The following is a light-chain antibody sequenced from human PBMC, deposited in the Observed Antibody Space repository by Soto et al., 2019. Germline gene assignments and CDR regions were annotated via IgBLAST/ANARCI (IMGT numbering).Light chain of an antibody. Sequence: QSALTQPASVSGSPGQSITISCTGTSSDVGGYNYVSWYQQQSGKAPKLMIYEGSKRPSGVSNRFSGSKSGNTASLTISGLQAEDEADYYCCSYAGSSTFVVFGGGTKLTVL. CDR2: EGS. CDR3: CSYAGSSTFVV. J-gene: IGLJ2*01. V-gene: IGLV2-23*03. CDR1: SSDVGGYNY.